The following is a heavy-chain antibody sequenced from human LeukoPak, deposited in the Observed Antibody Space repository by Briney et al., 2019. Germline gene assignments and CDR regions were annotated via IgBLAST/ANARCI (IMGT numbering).Heavy chain of an antibody. V-gene: IGHV3-11*06. CDR2: VSSSSSYT. CDR3: ARDIFGSGSQEWFDP. D-gene: IGHD3-10*01. J-gene: IGHJ5*02. CDR1: GFTFSDYY. Sequence: GGSPRLSCAASGFTFSDYYMSWIRQAPGKGLEWVSYVSSSSSYTNYADSVKGRFTISRDNAKNSLYLQMNSLRAEDTAVYYCARDIFGSGSQEWFDPWGQGTLVTVSS.